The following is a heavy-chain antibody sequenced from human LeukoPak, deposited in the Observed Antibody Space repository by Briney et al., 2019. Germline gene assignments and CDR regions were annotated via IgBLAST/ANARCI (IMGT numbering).Heavy chain of an antibody. CDR2: ISYDGSNK. Sequence: PGGSLRLSCAASGFTFSGSALHWVRQASGKGLEWVAVISYDGSNKYYADSVKGRFTISRDNSKNTLYLQMNSLRAEDTAVYYCAKDSGYSSSCDYWGQGTLVTVSS. CDR1: GFTFSGSA. J-gene: IGHJ4*02. D-gene: IGHD6-13*01. CDR3: AKDSGYSSSCDY. V-gene: IGHV3-30*04.